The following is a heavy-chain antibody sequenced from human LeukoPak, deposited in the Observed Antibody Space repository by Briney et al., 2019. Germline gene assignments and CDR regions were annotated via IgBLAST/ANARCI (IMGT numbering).Heavy chain of an antibody. CDR2: INPNSGGT. D-gene: IGHD3-9*01. CDR1: GYTFTSYG. J-gene: IGHJ1*01. CDR3: ARAPRITIFGANFEYFQH. V-gene: IGHV1-2*02. Sequence: ASVKVSCKASGYTFTSYGISWVRQAPGQGLEWMGWINPNSGGTNYAQKFQGRVTMTRDTSISTAYMELSRLRSDDTAVYYCARAPRITIFGANFEYFQHWGQGTLVTVSS.